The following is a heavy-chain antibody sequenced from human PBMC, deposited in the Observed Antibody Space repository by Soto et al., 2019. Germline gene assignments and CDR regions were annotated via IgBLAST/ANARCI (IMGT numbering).Heavy chain of an antibody. CDR2: IYYSGTT. J-gene: IGHJ4*02. V-gene: IGHV4-61*01. Sequence: QVQLQESGPGLVKPSETLSLTCTVSGGSISSANYYWSWVRQPPGKGLEWIAYIYYSGTTNYNPSLKSRVTISVDTSKNQFSLKLNSVTTADTAVYYCARIEMATLYYFDSWGQGTLVAVSS. CDR3: ARIEMATLYYFDS. CDR1: GGSISSANYY. D-gene: IGHD5-12*01.